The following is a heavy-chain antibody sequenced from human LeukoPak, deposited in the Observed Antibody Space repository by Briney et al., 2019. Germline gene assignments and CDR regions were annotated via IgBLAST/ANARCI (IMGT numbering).Heavy chain of an antibody. Sequence: PSETLSLTCTVSGGSISSGDYYWSWIRQPPGKGLEWIGYIYYSGSTYYNPSLKSRVTISVDTSKNQFSLKLSSVTAADTAVYYCARLDIVLMVYALDYWGQGTLVTVSS. CDR3: ARLDIVLMVYALDY. D-gene: IGHD2-8*01. J-gene: IGHJ4*02. CDR1: GGSISSGDYY. V-gene: IGHV4-30-4*01. CDR2: IYYSGST.